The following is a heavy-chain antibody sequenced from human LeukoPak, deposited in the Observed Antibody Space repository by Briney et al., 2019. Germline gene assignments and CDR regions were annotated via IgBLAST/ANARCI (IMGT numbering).Heavy chain of an antibody. D-gene: IGHD6-19*01. CDR1: GGSISSSSHY. CDR3: ARHQWLGPFDS. J-gene: IGHJ4*02. Sequence: WETLSLTCTVFGGSISSSSHYWGWIRQPPGEGLEWIGSIYFSGSTYYSPSLKSRVTISVDPSTNQFSLKLSSVTAADTAVYFCARHQWLGPFDSWGQGTLVTVSS. V-gene: IGHV4-39*01. CDR2: IYFSGST.